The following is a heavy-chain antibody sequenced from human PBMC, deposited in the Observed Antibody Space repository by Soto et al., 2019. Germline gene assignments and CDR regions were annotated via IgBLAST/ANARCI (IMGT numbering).Heavy chain of an antibody. CDR1: GFSFDDYA. Sequence: PGGSLRLSCAASGFSFDDYAMHWVRQVPGRGLEWVAGLSWNSGSRMYADSVRGRFTISRDNAKNSLYLQMNSLTVEDTALYYCVKDGTTGSTRFYYFDSWGPGTVVTVSS. CDR2: LSWNSGSR. D-gene: IGHD1-1*01. CDR3: VKDGTTGSTRFYYFDS. V-gene: IGHV3-9*01. J-gene: IGHJ4*02.